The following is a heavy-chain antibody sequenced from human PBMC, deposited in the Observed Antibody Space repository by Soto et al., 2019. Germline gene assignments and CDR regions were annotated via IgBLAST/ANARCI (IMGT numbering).Heavy chain of an antibody. V-gene: IGHV4-30-2*02. CDR1: GGSISSGGYS. CDR3: ARHPLQSYDFWSGYFDY. CDR2: IYHSGST. Sequence: SETLSLTCAVSGGSISSGGYSWNWIRQPPGKGLEWIGYIYHSGSTLYNQSLKSRVTISVDTSKNQFSLKLSSVTAADTAVYYCARHPLQSYDFWSGYFDYWGQGTLVTVSS. D-gene: IGHD3-3*01. J-gene: IGHJ4*02.